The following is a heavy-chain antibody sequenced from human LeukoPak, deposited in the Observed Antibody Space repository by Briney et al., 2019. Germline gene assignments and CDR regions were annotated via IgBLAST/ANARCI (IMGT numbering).Heavy chain of an antibody. Sequence: SETLSLTCTVSGGSISSYYWSWIRQPAGKGLAWIGRIYTSGSTNYNPSLKGRVTMSVDTSKNQFSLKLSSVTAADTAVYYCARGRDYGDYLTFYAFDIWGQGTMVTVSS. D-gene: IGHD4-17*01. CDR2: IYTSGST. V-gene: IGHV4-4*07. CDR1: GGSISSYY. CDR3: ARGRDYGDYLTFYAFDI. J-gene: IGHJ3*02.